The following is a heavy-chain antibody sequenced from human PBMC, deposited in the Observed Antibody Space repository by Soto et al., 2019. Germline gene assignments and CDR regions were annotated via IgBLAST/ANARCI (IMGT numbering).Heavy chain of an antibody. D-gene: IGHD2-15*01. Sequence: QLQLQESGPGLVKPSETLSLTCTVSGGSISSSSYYWGWIRQPPGKGLEWIGSIYYSGSTYYNPSLKSRVPISLDTSKNQFSLKLSSVTAADTAVYYCARLRKNCSGGSCYLASWGQGTLVTVSS. V-gene: IGHV4-39*01. CDR3: ARLRKNCSGGSCYLAS. J-gene: IGHJ4*02. CDR2: IYYSGST. CDR1: GGSISSSSYY.